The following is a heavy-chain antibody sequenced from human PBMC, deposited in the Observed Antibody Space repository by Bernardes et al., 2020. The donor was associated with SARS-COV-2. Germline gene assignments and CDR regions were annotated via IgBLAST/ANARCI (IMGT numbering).Heavy chain of an antibody. CDR2: TNSDGSDI. Sequence: GWSLRLSCAASGFILSNYWMHWVRQVPGKGLEWVSRTNSDGSDINYADSVKGRFTISRDNAKNILYLQMNSLRVEDTAVYYCTRAGYYRFDYWGQGTLVTV. V-gene: IGHV3-74*01. D-gene: IGHD4-4*01. J-gene: IGHJ4*02. CDR3: TRAGYYRFDY. CDR1: GFILSNYW.